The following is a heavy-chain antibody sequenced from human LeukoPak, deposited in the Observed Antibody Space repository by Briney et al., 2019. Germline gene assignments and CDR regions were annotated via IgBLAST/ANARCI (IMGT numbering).Heavy chain of an antibody. J-gene: IGHJ4*02. D-gene: IGHD5-18*01. V-gene: IGHV3-21*01. CDR3: ARASVDTAMAPDY. CDR2: ISSSSSYI. Sequence: PGGSLRLSCAASGFTFSSCEMNWVRQAPGKGLEWVSSISSSSSYIYYADSVKGRFTISRDNAKNSLYLQMNSLRAEDTAVYYCARASVDTAMAPDYWGQGTLVTVSS. CDR1: GFTFSSCE.